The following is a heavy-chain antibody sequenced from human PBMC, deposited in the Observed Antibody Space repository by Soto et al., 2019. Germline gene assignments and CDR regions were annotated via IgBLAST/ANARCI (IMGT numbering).Heavy chain of an antibody. J-gene: IGHJ4*02. D-gene: IGHD6-19*01. V-gene: IGHV5-51*01. CDR1: GYSFTSYW. CDR3: ARHRGVAVTGDFDY. CDR2: VYPGDSDT. Sequence: EVRLVQSGVEVKKPGESLRISCKGSGYSFTSYWIGWVRQKPGKGLEWMGIVYPGDSDTRYSPSFQGQVTISADKSINTAYLQWSSLRASDTAMYYCARHRGVAVTGDFDYWGQGTLVTVSS.